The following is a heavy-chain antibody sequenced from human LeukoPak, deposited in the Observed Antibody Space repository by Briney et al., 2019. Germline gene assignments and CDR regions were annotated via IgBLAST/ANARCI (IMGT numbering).Heavy chain of an antibody. CDR3: ARVGGSMVRGVINPVDY. V-gene: IGHV3-33*01. J-gene: IGHJ4*02. CDR1: GFTFSNYG. D-gene: IGHD3-10*01. Sequence: GRSLRLSCAASGFTFSNYGMHWVRQAPGKGLEWVAIIWYDGSNKCYADSVKGRFTISRDNSKNTLYLQMNSLRAEDTAVYYCARVGGSMVRGVINPVDYWGQGTLVTVSS. CDR2: IWYDGSNK.